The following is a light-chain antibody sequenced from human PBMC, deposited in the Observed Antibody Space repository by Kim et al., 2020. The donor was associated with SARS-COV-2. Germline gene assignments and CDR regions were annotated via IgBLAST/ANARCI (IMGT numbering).Light chain of an antibody. CDR2: QDS. CDR1: KLGDKY. CDR3: QAWDSSTYV. J-gene: IGLJ1*01. V-gene: IGLV3-1*01. Sequence: VSPGQTASITCSGDKLGDKYACWYQQKPSQSPVLVIYQDSKRPSGIPERFSGSNSGNTATLTISGTQAMDEADYYCQAWDSSTYVFGTGTKVTVL.